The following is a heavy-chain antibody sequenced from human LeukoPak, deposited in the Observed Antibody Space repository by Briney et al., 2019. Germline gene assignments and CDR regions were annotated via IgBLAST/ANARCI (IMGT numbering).Heavy chain of an antibody. D-gene: IGHD4-17*01. V-gene: IGHV3-9*01. Sequence: PGGSLRLSCAASGFTFDDYAMHWVRQAPGKGLEWVSGISWNSGSIGYADSVKGRFTISRDNAKNSLYLQMNSLRAEDTALYYCGTVKGYWGQGTLVTVSS. CDR1: GFTFDDYA. CDR2: ISWNSGSI. CDR3: GTVKGY. J-gene: IGHJ4*02.